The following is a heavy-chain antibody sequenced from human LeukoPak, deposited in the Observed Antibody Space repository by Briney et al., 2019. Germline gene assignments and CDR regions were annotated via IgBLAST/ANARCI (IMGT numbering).Heavy chain of an antibody. J-gene: IGHJ6*03. CDR3: ARGGAVAGYYYYYYMDV. CDR2: MNPNSGNT. V-gene: IGHV1-8*01. CDR1: GYTFTSYD. D-gene: IGHD6-19*01. Sequence: PVASVKVSCKASGYTFTSYDVNWVRQATGQGLEWMGWMNPNSGNTGYAQKFQGRVTMTRNTSISTAYMELSSLRSEDTAVYYCARGGAVAGYYYYYYMDVWGKGTTVTVSS.